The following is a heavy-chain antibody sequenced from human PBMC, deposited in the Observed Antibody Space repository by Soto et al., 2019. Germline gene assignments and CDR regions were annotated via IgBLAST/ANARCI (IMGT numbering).Heavy chain of an antibody. Sequence: PSETLSLTCTLSGCSISSYYWSLIRQPPGKGLEWIAYIYYTGITNFNPSLKSRVTISMDTSKNQFSLKLRSVTAADTAVYFCATLRGLGVVSPYFDYWGQGLMVTVSS. D-gene: IGHD3-10*01. CDR2: IYYTGIT. CDR3: ATLRGLGVVSPYFDY. CDR1: GCSISSYY. J-gene: IGHJ4*02. V-gene: IGHV4-59*08.